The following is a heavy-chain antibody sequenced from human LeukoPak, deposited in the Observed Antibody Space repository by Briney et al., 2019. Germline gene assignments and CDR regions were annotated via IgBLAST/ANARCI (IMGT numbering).Heavy chain of an antibody. CDR3: LPDAFDI. CDR2: ISSSGSAI. V-gene: IGHV3-48*03. Sequence: GGSLRLSCAASGFTFSNFEMTWVRQAPEKGLELVSYISSSGSAIYYADSVKGRFTISRDNAKNSLYLQMNSLRAEDTAVYYCLPDAFDIWGQGRMVTVSS. J-gene: IGHJ3*02. CDR1: GFTFSNFE.